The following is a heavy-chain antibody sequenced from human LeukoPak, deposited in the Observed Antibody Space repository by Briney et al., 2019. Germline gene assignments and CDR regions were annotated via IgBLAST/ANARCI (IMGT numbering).Heavy chain of an antibody. J-gene: IGHJ1*01. CDR3: ARDLSPDYYGSGSYYNRAEYFQH. D-gene: IGHD3-10*01. CDR2: ISRSGSTI. CDR1: GFTFSDYY. V-gene: IGHV3-11*01. Sequence: GGSLRLSCAASGFTFSDYYMSWIRQAPGKGLEGVSYISRSGSTIYYADPVKGRFTISRDNAKNSLYMKMNSLRAEDTAVYYCARDLSPDYYGSGSYYNRAEYFQHWGQGTLVTVSS.